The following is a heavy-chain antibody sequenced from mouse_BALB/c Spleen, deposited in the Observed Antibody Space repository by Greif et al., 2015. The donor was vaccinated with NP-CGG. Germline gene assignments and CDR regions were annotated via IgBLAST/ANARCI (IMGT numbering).Heavy chain of an antibody. Sequence: EVHLVESGAELVKPGASVKLSCTASGFNIKDTYMHWVKQRPEQGLEWIGRIDPANGNTKYDPKFQGKATITADTSSNTAYLQLSSLTSEDTAVYYCARVGILYYYAMDYWGQGTSVTVSS. CDR3: ARVGILYYYAMDY. CDR2: IDPANGNT. J-gene: IGHJ4*01. V-gene: IGHV14-3*02. D-gene: IGHD1-1*01. CDR1: GFNIKDTY.